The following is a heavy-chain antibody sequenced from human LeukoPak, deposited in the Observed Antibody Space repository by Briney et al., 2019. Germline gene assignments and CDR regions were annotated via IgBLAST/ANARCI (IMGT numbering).Heavy chain of an antibody. CDR3: AKDVYNKAFDY. D-gene: IGHD5-24*01. J-gene: IGHJ4*02. Sequence: PGGSLRLSCAASGFTFSSYVMSWVRQAPGKGLEWVSAISDSGGSTYYVESVKGRFTISRDGSKNTLYLQMNSLRAEDTAIYYCAKDVYNKAFDYWGQGTLVTVSS. CDR1: GFTFSSYV. CDR2: ISDSGGST. V-gene: IGHV3-23*01.